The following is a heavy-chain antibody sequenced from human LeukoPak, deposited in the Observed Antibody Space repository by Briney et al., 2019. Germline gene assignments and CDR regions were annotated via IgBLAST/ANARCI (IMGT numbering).Heavy chain of an antibody. D-gene: IGHD5-18*01. CDR2: ISYDGSNK. J-gene: IGHJ5*02. CDR3: AKDGGNSYGFTNWFSP. CDR1: GFTFSSYG. Sequence: GSLRLSCAASGFTFSSYGMHWVRQAPGKGLEWVAVISYDGSNKYYADSVKGRFTISRDNSKNTLYLQMNSLRAEDTAVYYCAKDGGNSYGFTNWFSPWGQGTLVTVSS. V-gene: IGHV3-30*18.